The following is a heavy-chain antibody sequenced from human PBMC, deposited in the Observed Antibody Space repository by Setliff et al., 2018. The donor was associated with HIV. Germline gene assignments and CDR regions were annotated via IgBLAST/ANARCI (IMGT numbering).Heavy chain of an antibody. CDR2: IDSSGST. D-gene: IGHD2-21*02. V-gene: IGHV4-4*07. CDR1: GGSMSAYY. CDR3: ARGGAVTVLGIPSYYSFYGLDK. Sequence: ETLSLTCTVSGGSMSAYYWSWIRQPAGKGLEWIGRIDSSGSTNYNPSLKSRLTMSVGTSNNQLSLRLSSVTAADTGIYFCARGGAVTVLGIPSYYSFYGLDKWGQGTTVTVSS. J-gene: IGHJ6*02.